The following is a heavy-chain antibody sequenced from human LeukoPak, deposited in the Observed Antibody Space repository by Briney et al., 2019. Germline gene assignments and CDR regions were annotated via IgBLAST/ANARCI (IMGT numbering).Heavy chain of an antibody. CDR2: IYHSGST. Sequence: SETLSLTCAVSGYSISSGYYWGWIRQPPGKGLEWIGSIYHSGSTYYNPPLKGRVTISVDTSKNQFSLKLSSVTAADTAVYYCARALLYCSSTSCYTRGFDYWGQGTLVTVSS. CDR3: ARALLYCSSTSCYTRGFDY. J-gene: IGHJ4*02. D-gene: IGHD2-2*02. CDR1: GYSISSGYY. V-gene: IGHV4-38-2*01.